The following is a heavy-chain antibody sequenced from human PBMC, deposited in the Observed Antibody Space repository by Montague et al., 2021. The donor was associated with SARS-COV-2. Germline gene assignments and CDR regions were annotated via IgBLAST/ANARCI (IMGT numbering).Heavy chain of an antibody. Sequence: TLSLTCTVSGGSISSGGYYWSWIRQHPGKGLEWIGYIYYSGSTYYNPSLKSRVTISVDKSKNQFSLKLSSVTAADTAVYYCARGYRRITIFGVVIYDAFDIWGQGTMVTVSS. CDR2: IYYSGST. V-gene: IGHV4-31*03. J-gene: IGHJ3*02. D-gene: IGHD3-3*01. CDR3: ARGYRRITIFGVVIYDAFDI. CDR1: GGSISSGGYY.